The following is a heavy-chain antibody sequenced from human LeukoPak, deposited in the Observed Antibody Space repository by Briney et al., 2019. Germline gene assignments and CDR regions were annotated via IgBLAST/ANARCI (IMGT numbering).Heavy chain of an antibody. J-gene: IGHJ4*02. CDR1: GGSISSGDYY. CDR3: ARGNNPISSLDY. V-gene: IGHV4-61*02. Sequence: SETLSLTSTVSGGSISSGDYYWSWIRQPAGKGLEWIGRIDTSRSTNYNPSLKSHLSRSVDTSKNQFFLKLRSVTAADTAVYYCARGNNPISSLDYWGQGTLVTVSS. CDR2: IDTSRST. D-gene: IGHD1/OR15-1a*01.